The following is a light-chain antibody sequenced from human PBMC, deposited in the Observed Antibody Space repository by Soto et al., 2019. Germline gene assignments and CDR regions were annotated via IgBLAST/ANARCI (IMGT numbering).Light chain of an antibody. V-gene: IGKV3-20*01. CDR3: QQYGTSPRT. Sequence: DIVITQSPGTLSLSPGERATLSCRASQSISSNYLAWYQQKPGQSPRLLIYGASSRATGIPDRFSGRGSGTDFTLTISRLEPEDFAVYFCQQYGTSPRTFGQGTKVDIK. CDR1: QSISSNY. J-gene: IGKJ1*01. CDR2: GAS.